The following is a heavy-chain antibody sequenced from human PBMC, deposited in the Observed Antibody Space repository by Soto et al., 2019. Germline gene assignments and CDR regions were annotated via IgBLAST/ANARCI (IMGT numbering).Heavy chain of an antibody. CDR2: ISIVPNSM. D-gene: IGHD3-10*01. CDR3: ARELQSSTEGH. CDR1: GLIFSGHS. Sequence: VHLEESGGGLVRPGGSLRLSCVASGLIFSGHSFSWVRQAPGKGLEWVSSISIVPNSMYYADSVKGRFTISRDNTKNTMFLEMDSLRVEDTAVYFCARELQSSTEGHWGKGTLVTVSS. V-gene: IGHV3-21*06. J-gene: IGHJ4*02.